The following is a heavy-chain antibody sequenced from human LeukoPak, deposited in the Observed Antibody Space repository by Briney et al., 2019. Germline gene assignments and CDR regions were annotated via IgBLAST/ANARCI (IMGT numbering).Heavy chain of an antibody. CDR3: ARLSTATPHAFDI. Sequence: ETLSLTCTVSGGSISSSSYYWGWIRQPPGKGVEWIGSIYYSGSTYYNPSLKGRVTIYVDTSKNHFSLKLSSVTAAGTAVYYCARLSTATPHAFDIWGQGTMVTVSS. V-gene: IGHV4-39*01. CDR2: IYYSGST. D-gene: IGHD4-17*01. J-gene: IGHJ3*02. CDR1: GGSISSSSYY.